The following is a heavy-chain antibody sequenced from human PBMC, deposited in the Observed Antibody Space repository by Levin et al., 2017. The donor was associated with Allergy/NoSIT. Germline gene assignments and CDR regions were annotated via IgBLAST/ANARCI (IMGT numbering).Heavy chain of an antibody. V-gene: IGHV1-2*02. Sequence: ASVKVSCKASGYTFTGYYMHWVRQAPGQGLEWMGWINPNSGGTNYAQKFQGRVTMTRDTSISTAYMELSRLRSDDTAVYYCARAVVPAAPIDYWGQGTLVTVSS. CDR3: ARAVVPAAPIDY. J-gene: IGHJ4*02. D-gene: IGHD2-2*01. CDR1: GYTFTGYY. CDR2: INPNSGGT.